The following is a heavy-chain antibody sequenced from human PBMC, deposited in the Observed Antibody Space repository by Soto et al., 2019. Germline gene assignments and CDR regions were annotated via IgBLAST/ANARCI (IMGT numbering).Heavy chain of an antibody. D-gene: IGHD2-2*01. CDR1: GFTFSGST. CDR3: TRTMPGYYMDV. Sequence: EAQLVESGGGLVQPGGSLKLSCAASGFTFSGSTMHWVRRTSGKGLEWVGRIRSKADGYATAYAASVKGRFTISRDDSKNTAYLQMNSLKTEDTALYYCTRTMPGYYMDVWGKGTTVTVSS. CDR2: IRSKADGYAT. J-gene: IGHJ6*03. V-gene: IGHV3-73*01.